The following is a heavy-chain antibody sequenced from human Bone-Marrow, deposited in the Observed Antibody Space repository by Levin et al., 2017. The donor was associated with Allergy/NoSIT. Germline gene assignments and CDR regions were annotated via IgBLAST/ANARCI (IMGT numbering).Heavy chain of an antibody. CDR2: ISTDGSST. CDR1: GFTFSNYW. V-gene: IGHV3-74*01. D-gene: IGHD6-6*01. Sequence: ASVKVSCAASGFTFSNYWMHWVRQVPGKGLMWVSRISTDGSSTTYADSVKGRFTLSRDNAENTLYLQLNSLRVEDTAVYYCAREYSSSSGRTFDYWGQGTLVTVSS. CDR3: AREYSSSSGRTFDY. J-gene: IGHJ4*02.